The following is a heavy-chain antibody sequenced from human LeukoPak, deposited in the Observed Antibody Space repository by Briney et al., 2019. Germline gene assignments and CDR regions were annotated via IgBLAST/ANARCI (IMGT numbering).Heavy chain of an antibody. CDR2: ISAYNGNT. V-gene: IGHV1-18*01. CDR3: ARDVYSIAAAGTFDY. Sequence: ASVKVSCKASGYTFTSYSISWVRQAPGQGLEWMGWISAYNGNTNYAQKLQGRVTMTTDTSTSTAYMELRSLRSDDTAVYYCARDVYSIAAAGTFDYWGQGTLVTVSS. CDR1: GYTFTSYS. D-gene: IGHD6-13*01. J-gene: IGHJ4*02.